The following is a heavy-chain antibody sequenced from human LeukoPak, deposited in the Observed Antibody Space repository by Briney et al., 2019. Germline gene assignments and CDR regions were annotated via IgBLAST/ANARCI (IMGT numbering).Heavy chain of an antibody. CDR2: IIPIFGTA. Sequence: GASVKVSCKASGGTFSSYAISWVRQAPGQGLEWMGGIIPIFGTANYAQKFQGRVTITTDESTSTAYMELSSPRSEDTAVYYCARAIVVVPAAFDYYYYMDVRGKGTTVTVSS. CDR3: ARAIVVVPAAFDYYYYMDV. V-gene: IGHV1-69*05. CDR1: GGTFSSYA. J-gene: IGHJ6*03. D-gene: IGHD2-2*01.